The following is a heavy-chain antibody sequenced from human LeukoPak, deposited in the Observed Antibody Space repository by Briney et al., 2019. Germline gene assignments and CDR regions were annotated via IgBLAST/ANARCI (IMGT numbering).Heavy chain of an antibody. D-gene: IGHD2-2*01. J-gene: IGHJ4*02. CDR1: GFTFNNYY. Sequence: TGGSLRLSCAASGFTFNNYYMSWIRQAPGKGLEWVSYISSSGSIIYYADSVKGRFTISRDNAKNSLYLQMNSLRAEDMAWYYCAKDFSSTRTYNFDYWGQGTLVTVSS. V-gene: IGHV3-11*01. CDR3: AKDFSSTRTYNFDY. CDR2: ISSSGSII.